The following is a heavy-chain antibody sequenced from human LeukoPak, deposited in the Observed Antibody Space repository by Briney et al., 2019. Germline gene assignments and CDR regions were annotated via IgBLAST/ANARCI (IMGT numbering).Heavy chain of an antibody. D-gene: IGHD3-10*01. Sequence: ASVKVSCKASGYTFTAYYIHCVRQAPGQGLEWMGWINPNSGDTNYAQKFQGRVTMTRDTSISTAYMELSSLRSDDMAVYYCAREGEDSDDTNWFDPWGQGTLVTVSS. J-gene: IGHJ5*02. CDR2: INPNSGDT. V-gene: IGHV1-2*02. CDR3: AREGEDSDDTNWFDP. CDR1: GYTFTAYY.